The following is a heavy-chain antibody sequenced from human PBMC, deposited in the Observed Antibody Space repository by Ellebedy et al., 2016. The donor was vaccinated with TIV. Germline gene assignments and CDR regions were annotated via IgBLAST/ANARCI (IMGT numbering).Heavy chain of an antibody. Sequence: PGGSLRLSCAASGFTFSNYGMHWVRRAPGKGLEWMAVVSYEGSVQYYRDSVKGRFNISRDNAKNSLYLQMNSLRAEDTDVYYCARDGPQSSSSGPYFDYWGQGTLVTVSS. D-gene: IGHD6-6*01. CDR3: ARDGPQSSSSGPYFDY. CDR1: GFTFSNYG. CDR2: VSYEGSVQ. J-gene: IGHJ4*02. V-gene: IGHV3-30*03.